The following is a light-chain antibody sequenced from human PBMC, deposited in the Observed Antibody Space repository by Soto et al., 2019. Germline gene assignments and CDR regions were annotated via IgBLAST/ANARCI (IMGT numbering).Light chain of an antibody. CDR3: QHYNNWWT. Sequence: EIVFTQSPATLSLSPGERATLSCRASQTVSSNLAWYQQKPGQAPRLLIYGASTRATGIPARFSGSGSGTEFTLTISSLQSEDFAVYYCQHYNNWWTFGQGTKVDIK. V-gene: IGKV3-15*01. J-gene: IGKJ1*01. CDR2: GAS. CDR1: QTVSSN.